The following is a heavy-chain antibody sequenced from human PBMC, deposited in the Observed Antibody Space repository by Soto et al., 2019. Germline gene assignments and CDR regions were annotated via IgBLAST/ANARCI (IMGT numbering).Heavy chain of an antibody. CDR1: GGSISSSSYY. J-gene: IGHJ5*02. CDR2: IYYSGTT. D-gene: IGHD6-13*01. Sequence: PSETLSLTCTVSGGSISSSSYYWGWIRQPPGKGLEWIGSIYYSGTTYYKPSLESRVTISVDTSKNQFSLKLSSVTAADTAVYYCARPYTSSWYWDTWGQGTLVTVSS. CDR3: ARPYTSSWYWDT. V-gene: IGHV4-39*01.